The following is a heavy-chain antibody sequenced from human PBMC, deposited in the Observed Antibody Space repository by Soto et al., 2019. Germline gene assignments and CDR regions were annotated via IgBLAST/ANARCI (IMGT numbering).Heavy chain of an antibody. D-gene: IGHD6-19*01. CDR2: IKQDGSEK. J-gene: IGHJ5*02. CDR3: AKGMAVAANWFDP. CDR1: GFSFSSYW. Sequence: EVPLVESGGGLVQPGGSLRLSCAASGFSFSSYWMNWVRQAPGKGLEWVANIKQDGSEKYYVDSVKGRFTISRDNAKNSLFLQMNSLRAEDTAVYYCAKGMAVAANWFDPWGQGTLVTVSS. V-gene: IGHV3-7*04.